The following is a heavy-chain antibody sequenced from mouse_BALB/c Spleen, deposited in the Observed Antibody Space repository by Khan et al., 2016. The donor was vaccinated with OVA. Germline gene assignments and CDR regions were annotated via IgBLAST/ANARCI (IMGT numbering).Heavy chain of an antibody. CDR3: TRDRIDY. J-gene: IGHJ2*01. CDR2: INPTSGYT. CDR1: GYTFTTYW. Sequence: QIQLVQSGAERAKPGASVKMSCKASGYTFTTYWMYWVKQRPGQGLEWIGYINPTSGYTDYNEKFKDRATLSADKSSSTAYMQLSSLTSEDSAVYYCTRDRIDYWGQGTTLTVSS. V-gene: IGHV1-7*01.